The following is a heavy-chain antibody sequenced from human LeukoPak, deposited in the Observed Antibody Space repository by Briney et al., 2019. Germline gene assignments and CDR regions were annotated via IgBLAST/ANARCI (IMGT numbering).Heavy chain of an antibody. CDR1: GFTFSSYS. V-gene: IGHV3-53*01. CDR2: IYSGGST. CDR3: ARAYGGYYFDY. J-gene: IGHJ4*02. Sequence: GGSLRLSCAASGFTFSSYSMNWVRQAPGKGLEWVSVIYSGGSTYYADSVKGRFTISRDNSKNTLYLQMNSLRAEDTAVYYCARAYGGYYFDYWGQGTLVTVSS. D-gene: IGHD4/OR15-4a*01.